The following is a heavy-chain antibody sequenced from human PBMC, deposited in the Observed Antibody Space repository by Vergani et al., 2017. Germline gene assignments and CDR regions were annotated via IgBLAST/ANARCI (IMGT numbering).Heavy chain of an antibody. Sequence: QLQLQESGSGLVKPSQTLSLNCAASGGSISSGAFSWGWIRQPPGRGLQWIGHIFQSGSPDYNASLKSRVNISLDKSKNHFSLSLSSVRRNNVVRETDYFDYWGQGILVTVSS. CDR2: IFQSGSP. V-gene: IGHV4-30-2*01. CDR3: YFDY. D-gene: IGHD3-10*01. J-gene: IGHJ4*02. CDR1: GGSISSGAFS.